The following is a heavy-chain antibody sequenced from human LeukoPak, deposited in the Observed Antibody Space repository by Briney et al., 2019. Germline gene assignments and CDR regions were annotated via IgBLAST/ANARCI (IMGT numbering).Heavy chain of an antibody. CDR2: IYTSGST. J-gene: IGHJ6*03. CDR1: GGSISSYY. D-gene: IGHD6-13*01. Sequence: SETLSLTCTVSGGSISSYYWSWIRQPAGKGLEWIGRIYTSGSTNYNPSLKSRVTMSVDTSKNQFSLKLSSVTAADTAVYYCAFIAAAGTRYYYYMDVWGKGTTVTVSS. CDR3: AFIAAAGTRYYYYMDV. V-gene: IGHV4-4*07.